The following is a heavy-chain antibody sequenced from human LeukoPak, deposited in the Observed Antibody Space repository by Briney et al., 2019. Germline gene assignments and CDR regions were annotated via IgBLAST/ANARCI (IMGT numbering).Heavy chain of an antibody. Sequence: SETLSLTCTVSGGSISSSRYYRGWIRQPPGKGLEWIGSIYYSGSTYYNPSLKSRVTISVDTSKNQFSLKLSSVTAADTAVYYCARHNDYDSSGYYLDYWGQGTLVTVSS. CDR3: ARHNDYDSSGYYLDY. CDR2: IYYSGST. D-gene: IGHD3-22*01. CDR1: GGSISSSRYY. J-gene: IGHJ4*02. V-gene: IGHV4-39*01.